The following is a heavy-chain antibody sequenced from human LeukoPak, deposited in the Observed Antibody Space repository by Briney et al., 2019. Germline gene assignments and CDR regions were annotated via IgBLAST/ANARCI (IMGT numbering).Heavy chain of an antibody. Sequence: PSETLSLTCAVYGGSFSGYYWSWIRQPPGKGLEWIGEINHSGSTNYNPSLKSRVTISVDTSKNQFSLKLSSVTAADTAVYYCARGLRYYYDSSGYYSYFDYWGQGTLVTVSS. V-gene: IGHV4-34*01. D-gene: IGHD3-22*01. CDR1: GGSFSGYY. J-gene: IGHJ4*02. CDR3: ARGLRYYYDSSGYYSYFDY. CDR2: INHSGST.